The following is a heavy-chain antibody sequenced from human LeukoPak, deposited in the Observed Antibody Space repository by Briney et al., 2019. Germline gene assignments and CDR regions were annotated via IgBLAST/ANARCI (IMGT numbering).Heavy chain of an antibody. CDR1: GGSISSYY. Sequence: PSETLSLTCTVSGGSISSYYWSWIRQPPGKGLEWIGYIYYSGSTNYNPSLKSRVTISVDTSKNQFSLKLSSVTAADTAVCYCAREGAAAEGFDYWGQGTLVTVSS. CDR2: IYYSGST. J-gene: IGHJ4*02. V-gene: IGHV4-59*01. D-gene: IGHD6-13*01. CDR3: AREGAAAEGFDY.